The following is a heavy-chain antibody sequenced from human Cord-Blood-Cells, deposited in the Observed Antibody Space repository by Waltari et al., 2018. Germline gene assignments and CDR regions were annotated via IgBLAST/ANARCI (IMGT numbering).Heavy chain of an antibody. V-gene: IGHV1-69*08. J-gene: IGHJ4*02. D-gene: IGHD3-10*01. Sequence: QVQLVQSGAEVKKPGSSVKVSCKASGGTFSSYTISWVRQAPGQGLEWMGRIITILGIANYTQKFQGRVTITAEKSTSTAYMELSSLRSEDTAVYYCARDRGYYYGSGSYYDYWGQGTLVTVSS. CDR1: GGTFSSYT. CDR2: IITILGIA. CDR3: ARDRGYYYGSGSYYDY.